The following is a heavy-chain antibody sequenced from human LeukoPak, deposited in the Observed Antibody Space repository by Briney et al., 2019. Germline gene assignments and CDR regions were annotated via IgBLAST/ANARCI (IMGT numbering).Heavy chain of an antibody. V-gene: IGHV3-48*03. J-gene: IGHJ4*02. D-gene: IGHD5-18*01. CDR1: GFTFSSYE. CDR2: ITSSGTTI. CDR3: AVRFRGYSYGYDY. Sequence: PGGSLRLSCAASGFTFSSYEMNWVRQAPGKGLEWVSYITSSGTTIYYADSVKGRFTISRDNAKNSLYLQMNSLRAEDTAVYYCAVRFRGYSYGYDYWGQGTLVTLSS.